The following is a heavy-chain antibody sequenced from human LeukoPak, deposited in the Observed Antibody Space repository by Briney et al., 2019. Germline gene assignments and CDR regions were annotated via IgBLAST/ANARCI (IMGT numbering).Heavy chain of an antibody. V-gene: IGHV3-74*01. Sequence: PGRSLRLSCAASGFTLSTYWMHWVRQAPGKGLMWVSGINSDGRSTNYADSVKGRFTISRDNAKNTLYLQMNSLTAEDTAVYYCASKEVFDYWGQGTLVTVSS. CDR3: ASKEVFDY. CDR2: INSDGRST. CDR1: GFTLSTYW. J-gene: IGHJ4*02.